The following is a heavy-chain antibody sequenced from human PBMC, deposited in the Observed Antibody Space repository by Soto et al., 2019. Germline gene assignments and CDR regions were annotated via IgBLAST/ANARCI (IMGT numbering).Heavy chain of an antibody. CDR2: IYYSGNT. CDR1: GGSINSGYYY. CDR3: ARLWFGEYLDV. V-gene: IGHV4-30-4*01. J-gene: IGHJ6*02. D-gene: IGHD3-10*01. Sequence: PSETLSLTCSVSGGSINSGYYYWSWIRQPPGKGLEWIGNIYYSGNTYYNPSLKSRLIISIDTSKNQFSLKVGPVTAADTAVYYCARLWFGEYLDVWGQGTTVTVSS.